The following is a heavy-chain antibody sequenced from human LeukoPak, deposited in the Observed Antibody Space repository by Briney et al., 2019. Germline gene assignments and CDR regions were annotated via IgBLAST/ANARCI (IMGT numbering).Heavy chain of an antibody. V-gene: IGHV3-7*01. CDR2: MKQDGSEK. D-gene: IGHD2-2*01. CDR1: GFTFNSYW. Sequence: GGSLRLSCAASGFTFNSYWMSWVRQAPGKGLEWVAKMKQDGSEKYYVDSVKGRFTISRDNAKNSLYLQMNSLRAEDTAVYYCASHGGVVPSAPGRDAGVVWGKGTTVTVSS. CDR3: ASHGGVVPSAPGRDAGVV. J-gene: IGHJ6*04.